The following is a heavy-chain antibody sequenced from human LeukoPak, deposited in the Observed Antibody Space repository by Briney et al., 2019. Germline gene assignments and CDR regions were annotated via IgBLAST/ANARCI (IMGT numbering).Heavy chain of an antibody. D-gene: IGHD3-10*01. Sequence: GGSLRLSCAASGFTFSSYAVSWVRQVPGKGLEWISVMYSGGTTFYAESVKGRFTISRDNSKHTLHLQMNSLRAEDTAVYYCAREIYGSANGDHWGQGTLVTVSS. CDR1: GFTFSSYA. V-gene: IGHV3-66*01. J-gene: IGHJ5*02. CDR3: AREIYGSANGDH. CDR2: MYSGGTT.